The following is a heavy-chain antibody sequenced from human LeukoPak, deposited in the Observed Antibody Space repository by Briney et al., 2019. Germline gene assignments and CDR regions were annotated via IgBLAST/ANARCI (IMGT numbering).Heavy chain of an antibody. CDR2: ISSSSSYI. J-gene: IGHJ4*02. D-gene: IGHD5-12*01. CDR1: GFTFSSYS. Sequence: GGSLRLSCAASGFTFSSYSMNWVLQAPGKGLEWVSSISSSSSYIYYADSVKGRFTISRDNSRNTLYLQMNSLRAEDTALYYCAKGTYSAYNSGCAYWGQGTLVTVSS. V-gene: IGHV3-21*01. CDR3: AKGTYSAYNSGCAY.